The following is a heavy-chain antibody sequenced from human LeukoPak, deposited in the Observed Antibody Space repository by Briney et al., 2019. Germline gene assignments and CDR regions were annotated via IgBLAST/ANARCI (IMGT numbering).Heavy chain of an antibody. V-gene: IGHV1-2*06. CDR1: GYTFTGCY. D-gene: IGHD3-3*01. CDR2: INPNSGGT. J-gene: IGHJ4*02. Sequence: ASVKVSCKASGYTFTGCYMHWVRQAPGQGLEWMGRINPNSGGTNYAQKFQGRVTMTRDTSISTAYMELSRLRSDDTAVYYCASLNYDFWSGRVYWGQGTLVTVSS. CDR3: ASLNYDFWSGRVY.